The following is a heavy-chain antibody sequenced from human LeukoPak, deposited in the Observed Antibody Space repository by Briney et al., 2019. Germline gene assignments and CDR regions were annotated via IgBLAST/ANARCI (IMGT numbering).Heavy chain of an antibody. CDR1: GFSLSDAW. D-gene: IGHD2-15*01. Sequence: PGGSLRLSCAASGFSLSDAWMSWVRQAPGKGLECVGRMKPRGTTEDGAPMNDRFIVSGDDSKNTLYLQMNSLKAEDTGLYYCSQLSRGYWGQGAQVTVSS. CDR3: SQLSRGY. V-gene: IGHV3-15*01. CDR2: MKPRGTT. J-gene: IGHJ4*02.